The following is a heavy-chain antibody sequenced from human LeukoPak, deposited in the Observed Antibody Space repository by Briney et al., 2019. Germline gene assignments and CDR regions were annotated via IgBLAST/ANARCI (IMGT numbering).Heavy chain of an antibody. CDR2: INIHGTGT. Sequence: GGSLRLSCAASGFSFSSYWMHWVRQAPGKGLVWVSGINIHGTGTIYADSVKGRFTISRDNSKNTLYLQMNSLRAEDTAVYYCAKEGVTMVRGVSILWYGMDVWGQGTTVTVSS. J-gene: IGHJ6*02. D-gene: IGHD3-10*01. V-gene: IGHV3-74*01. CDR1: GFSFSSYW. CDR3: AKEGVTMVRGVSILWYGMDV.